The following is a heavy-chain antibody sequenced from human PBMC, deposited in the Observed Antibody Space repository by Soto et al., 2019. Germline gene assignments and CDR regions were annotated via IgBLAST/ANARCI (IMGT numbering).Heavy chain of an antibody. CDR2: ISGRTNYT. Sequence: GGSLRLSCAASGFTFSDYYMSWVRLAPGKGLEWVSYISGRTNYTNYADSVKGRFTISRDNAKNSLYLQMTSLQPDDTGTYYCARSVVSSTRFKPWGQGTLVTVSS. D-gene: IGHD6-13*01. V-gene: IGHV3-11*03. CDR3: ARSVVSSTRFKP. CDR1: GFTFSDYY. J-gene: IGHJ5*02.